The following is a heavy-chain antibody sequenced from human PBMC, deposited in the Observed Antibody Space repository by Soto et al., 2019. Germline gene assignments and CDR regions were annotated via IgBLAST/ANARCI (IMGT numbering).Heavy chain of an antibody. V-gene: IGHV3-30*18. CDR2: ISYDGSNK. CDR1: GFTFSSYG. Sequence: GGSLRLSCAASGFTFSSYGMHWVRQAPGKGLEWVAVISYDGSNKYYADSVKGRFTISRDNSKNTLYLQMNSLRAEDTAVYYCAKDLGYCSSTSCYAGPGSLDYWGQGTLVTVSS. D-gene: IGHD2-2*03. CDR3: AKDLGYCSSTSCYAGPGSLDY. J-gene: IGHJ4*02.